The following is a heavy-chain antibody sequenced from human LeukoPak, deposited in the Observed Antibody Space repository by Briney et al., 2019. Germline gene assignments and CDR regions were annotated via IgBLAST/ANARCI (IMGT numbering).Heavy chain of an antibody. CDR3: ARDFLYYDSRGHFDY. CDR1: GFTFFSYT. J-gene: IGHJ4*02. Sequence: GGSLRLSCAASGFTFFSYTMNWVRQAPGKGLEWVSSISSSSSYIYYADSVKGRFTIARDNAKNSLYLQMNSLKAEDTAVYYCARDFLYYDSRGHFDYWGQGTLVPVSS. V-gene: IGHV3-21*01. D-gene: IGHD3-22*01. CDR2: ISSSSSYI.